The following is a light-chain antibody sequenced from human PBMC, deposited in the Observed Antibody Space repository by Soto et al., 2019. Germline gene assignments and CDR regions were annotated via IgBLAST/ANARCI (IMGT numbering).Light chain of an antibody. V-gene: IGKV3-20*01. CDR3: QQYGSSPWT. CDR1: QSVSSSF. J-gene: IGKJ1*01. CDR2: GAS. Sequence: EIVLTQSPGTLSLSPGERATLSCRASQSVSSSFLAWYQQKPGQAPRLLIYGASSRATGIPDRFSGSGSGTDFTLTINRLEPEDFAVYYCQQYGSSPWTFGQGPKVEIK.